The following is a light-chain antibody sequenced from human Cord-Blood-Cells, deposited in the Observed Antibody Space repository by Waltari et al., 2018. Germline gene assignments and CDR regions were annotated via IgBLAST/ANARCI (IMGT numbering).Light chain of an antibody. J-gene: IGLJ3*02. CDR3: CSYTSSSTPV. V-gene: IGLV2-14*02. Sequence: QSALTQPASVSGSPGQSITISCTGTSSDVGSYNLVSWYQQHPGKAPKLMIYEGSKRPSGVSNRFSGSKSGNTASLTISGHQAEDEADYYCCSYTSSSTPVFGGGTKLTVL. CDR2: EGS. CDR1: SSDVGSYNL.